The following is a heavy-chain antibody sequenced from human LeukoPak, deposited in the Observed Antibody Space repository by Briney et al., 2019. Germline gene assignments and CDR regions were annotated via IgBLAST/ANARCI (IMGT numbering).Heavy chain of an antibody. J-gene: IGHJ4*02. D-gene: IGHD2-15*01. V-gene: IGHV1-69*02. CDR3: ATGPSGGPVY. CDR2: IIPIVART. CDR1: GGFSSYT. Sequence: SVKVSCKASGGFSSYTVHWVRQTPGQGLEWMGRIIPIVARTNSAQKFQGRITITADTSTSTANMELSSLTSEDTASYYCATGPSGGPVYWGQGTLVTVSS.